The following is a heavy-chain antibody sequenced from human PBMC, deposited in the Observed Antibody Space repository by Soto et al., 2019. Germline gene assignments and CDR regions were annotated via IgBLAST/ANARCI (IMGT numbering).Heavy chain of an antibody. CDR3: ARPKATAGFFDY. V-gene: IGHV4-34*01. Sequence: SETLSLTCAVYGGSFSDYYWSWIRQAPGKGLEWIGEINHSGSTNYNPSLKSRVSISVDTSKNQFSLKLSSVTAADTAVYYCARPKATAGFFDYWGQGTLVTVSS. CDR2: INHSGST. D-gene: IGHD6-13*01. CDR1: GGSFSDYY. J-gene: IGHJ4*02.